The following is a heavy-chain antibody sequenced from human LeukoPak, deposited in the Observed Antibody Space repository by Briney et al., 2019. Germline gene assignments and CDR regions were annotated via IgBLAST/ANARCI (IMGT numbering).Heavy chain of an antibody. CDR1: GGSFSGYY. Sequence: SETLSLTCAVYGGSFSGYYWSWIRQPPGKGLEWIGEINHSGSTNYNPSLKSRVTISVDTSKNQFSLKLSSVTAADTAVYYCARAHYYGSGSYARLVDYWGQGTLVTVSS. V-gene: IGHV4-34*01. CDR3: ARAHYYGSGSYARLVDY. D-gene: IGHD3-10*01. J-gene: IGHJ4*02. CDR2: INHSGST.